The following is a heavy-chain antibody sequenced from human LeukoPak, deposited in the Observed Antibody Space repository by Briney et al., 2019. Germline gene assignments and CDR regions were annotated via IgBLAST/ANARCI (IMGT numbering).Heavy chain of an antibody. Sequence: SETLSLACTVSGGSISSYYWSWIRQPPGKGLEWIGYIYYSGSTNYNPSLKSRVTISVDTSKNQFSLKLSSVTAADTAVYYCARVRSSGWGKNFDYWGQGTLVTVSS. J-gene: IGHJ4*02. D-gene: IGHD6-19*01. CDR2: IYYSGST. CDR1: GGSISSYY. V-gene: IGHV4-59*01. CDR3: ARVRSSGWGKNFDY.